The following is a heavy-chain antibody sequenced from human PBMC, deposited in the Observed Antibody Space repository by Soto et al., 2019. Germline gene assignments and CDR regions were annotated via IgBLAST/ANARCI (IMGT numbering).Heavy chain of an antibody. J-gene: IGHJ4*02. CDR2: ISSDGTRI. CDR1: GFTFSSYW. V-gene: IGHV3-74*01. CDR3: ARAFRCVGGDACYSPFDY. D-gene: IGHD2-15*01. Sequence: EVQLVESGGGLVQPGGSLRLSCAASGFTFSSYWIYWVRQAPGKGPVWVSRISSDGTRISYGDSVKGRFTISRDNAKNAWYLQMNILRAEDTAVYYCARAFRCVGGDACYSPFDYWGQGTLVTVSS.